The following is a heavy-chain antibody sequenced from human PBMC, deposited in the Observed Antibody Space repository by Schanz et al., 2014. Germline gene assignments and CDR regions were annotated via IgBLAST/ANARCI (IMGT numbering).Heavy chain of an antibody. J-gene: IGHJ4*02. Sequence: QVQLQESGPGLVKPSGTLSLTCAVSGVAITSTNWWHWVRQSPGKGLEWIGEIIHDGRTNYNPSLGSRVTISLDRSENQFSLELRSVAAADTAVYYCARGPDSTSADVTRGRRRYYFDYWGQGIQVTVSP. CDR1: GVAITSTNW. V-gene: IGHV4-4*02. D-gene: IGHD6-13*01. CDR2: IIHDGRT. CDR3: ARGPDSTSADVTRGRRRYYFDY.